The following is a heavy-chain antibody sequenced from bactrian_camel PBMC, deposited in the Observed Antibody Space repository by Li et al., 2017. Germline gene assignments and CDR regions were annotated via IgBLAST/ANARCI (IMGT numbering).Heavy chain of an antibody. Sequence: QVQLVESGGTLVQPGGSLRLSCAASGFTFSSYYISWVRQAPGKGLEWVSSIYSDGGNTYADSVKGRFTISRDNAKNTLYLQMNSLKPEDTAVYYCATRSIGAWGQGTQVTVS. J-gene: IGHJ4*01. CDR3: ATRSIGA. V-gene: IGHV3-2*01. CDR1: GFTFSSYY. CDR2: IYSDGGNT. D-gene: IGHD6*01.